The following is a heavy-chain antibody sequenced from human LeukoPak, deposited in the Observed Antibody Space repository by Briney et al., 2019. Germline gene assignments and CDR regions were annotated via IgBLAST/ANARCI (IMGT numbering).Heavy chain of an antibody. CDR2: ISYDGSKK. CDR3: ARDRGNSHYYNMDV. CDR1: GFTFSDHA. V-gene: IGHV3-30-3*01. J-gene: IGHJ6*02. Sequence: PGGSLRLSCEASGFTFSDHALHWVRQAPGKGLEWVAVISYDGSKKYYADSVKGRFTISRDNSRKTLYLQMNSLRVEDTAVFYCARDRGNSHYYNMDVWGQGTTVTVSS. D-gene: IGHD3-10*01.